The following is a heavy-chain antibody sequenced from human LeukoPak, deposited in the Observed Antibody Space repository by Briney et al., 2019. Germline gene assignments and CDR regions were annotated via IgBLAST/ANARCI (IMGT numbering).Heavy chain of an antibody. CDR1: GLTFGTSA. J-gene: IGHJ5*02. D-gene: IGHD1-1*01. CDR2: VSFDGSNE. Sequence: GGSLRLSCADSGLTFGTSAMHWARQAPGEGLEWVAVVSFDGSNEKYADSVRGRFTISRDNSKKMLYLQMNSLSREDTAVYYCVRGVGYTLLSWGQGTLVTVSS. CDR3: VRGVGYTLLS. V-gene: IGHV3-30-3*01.